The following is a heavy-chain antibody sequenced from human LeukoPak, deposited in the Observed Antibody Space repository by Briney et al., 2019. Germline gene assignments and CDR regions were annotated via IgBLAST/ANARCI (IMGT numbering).Heavy chain of an antibody. CDR2: IYPSGTT. Sequence: SETLSLTCTVSGGSISSSSYYCGWIRQPPGKGLECVGNIYPSGTTYYNPSLKSRVTISIDTSKSQFSLRLSSVTATDTAISYWVKKIPGTFEHWGQGTLSPSPQ. CDR1: GGSISSSSYY. D-gene: IGHD1-7*01. V-gene: IGHV4-39*01. J-gene: IGHJ1*01. CDR3: VKKIPGTFEH.